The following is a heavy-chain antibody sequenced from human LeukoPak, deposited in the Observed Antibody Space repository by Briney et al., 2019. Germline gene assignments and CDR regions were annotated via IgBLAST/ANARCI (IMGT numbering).Heavy chain of an antibody. D-gene: IGHD5-18*01. CDR1: GFIFSSYA. J-gene: IGHJ4*02. V-gene: IGHV3-23*01. CDR3: ARDLRYSYGHDY. Sequence: PGGSLRLSCAASGFIFSSYAMTWVRQAPGKGLEWVSSISGSGESTYYTDSVKGRFTISRDNSKNTLYLQMNSLRAEDTAVYYCARDLRYSYGHDYWGQGTLVTVSS. CDR2: ISGSGEST.